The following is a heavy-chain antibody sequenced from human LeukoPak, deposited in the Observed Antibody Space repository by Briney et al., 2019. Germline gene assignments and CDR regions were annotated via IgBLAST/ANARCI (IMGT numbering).Heavy chain of an antibody. Sequence: SETLSLTCTVSGGSISSYYWSRIRQPPGKGLEWIGYIYYSGSTNYNPSLKSRVTISVDTSKNQFSLKLSSVTAADTAVYYCAREGGYSSGLDYWGQGTLVTVSS. CDR1: GGSISSYY. J-gene: IGHJ4*02. D-gene: IGHD6-19*01. CDR3: AREGGYSSGLDY. CDR2: IYYSGST. V-gene: IGHV4-59*01.